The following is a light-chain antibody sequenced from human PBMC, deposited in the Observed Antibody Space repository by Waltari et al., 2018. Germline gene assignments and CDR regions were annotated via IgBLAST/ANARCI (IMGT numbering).Light chain of an antibody. J-gene: IGKJ3*01. V-gene: IGKV3-15*01. CDR3: QKYNSAPPFT. CDR2: GAS. Sequence: EIVMTQSPATLSVSPGERATLSCRASQSISRNLAWYHQKPGQAPRLLIYGASTRATGIPARFSGSGSGTEFTLTISSLQSEDVATYYCQKYNSAPPFTFGPGTKVDIK. CDR1: QSISRN.